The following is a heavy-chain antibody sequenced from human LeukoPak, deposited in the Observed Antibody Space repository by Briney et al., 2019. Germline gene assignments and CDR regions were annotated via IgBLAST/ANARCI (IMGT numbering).Heavy chain of an antibody. D-gene: IGHD3-3*01. CDR2: IWYDGSNK. Sequence: GGSLRLSCAASGFTFSSYAMSWVRQAPGKGLEWVAVIWYDGSNKYYADSVKGRFTISRDNSKNTLYLQMNSLRAEDTAVYYCAKDTEYDFWSGYYTPAFDYWGQGTLVTVSS. CDR3: AKDTEYDFWSGYYTPAFDY. V-gene: IGHV3-33*06. CDR1: GFTFSSYA. J-gene: IGHJ4*02.